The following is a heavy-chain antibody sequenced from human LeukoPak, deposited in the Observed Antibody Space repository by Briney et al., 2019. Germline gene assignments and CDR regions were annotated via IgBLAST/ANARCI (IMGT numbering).Heavy chain of an antibody. J-gene: IGHJ4*02. V-gene: IGHV3-23*01. Sequence: GGSLRLSCAASGFTFSSCAMSWVRQAPGKGLEWVSAISGSGGSTYYADSVKGRFTISRDNSKNTLYLQMNSLRAEDTAVYYCAKGRMVRGVTSYYFDYWGQGTLVTVSS. CDR3: AKGRMVRGVTSYYFDY. CDR2: ISGSGGST. D-gene: IGHD3-10*01. CDR1: GFTFSSCA.